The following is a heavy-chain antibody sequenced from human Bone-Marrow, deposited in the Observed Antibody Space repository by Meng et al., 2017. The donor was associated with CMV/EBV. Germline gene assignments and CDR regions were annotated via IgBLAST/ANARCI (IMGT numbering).Heavy chain of an antibody. CDR2: IYYSGSS. CDR3: ARSSGRYLQLDS. D-gene: IGHD6-19*01. CDR1: GGSISSNNYY. V-gene: IGHV4-39*07. Sequence: SEPLSLTCNVSGGSISSNNYYWGWIRQSPGKGLEWIGYIYYSGSSYYNPSLESRVTMSVDTSKNHFSLNLNSVTAADTAIYYCARSSGRYLQLDSWGQGALVTVSS. J-gene: IGHJ4*02.